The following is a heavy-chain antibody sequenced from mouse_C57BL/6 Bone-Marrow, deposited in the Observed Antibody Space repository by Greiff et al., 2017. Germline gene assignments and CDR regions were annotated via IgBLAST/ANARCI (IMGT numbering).Heavy chain of an antibody. Sequence: VQLQQSGPGLVQPSQSLSITCTVSGFSLTSYGVHWVRQSPGKGLEWLGVIWSGGSTDYNAAFISRLSISKDNSKSQVFFKMNSLQADDTAIYXCATSPYYYGSSYWYFDVWGTGTTVTVSS. J-gene: IGHJ1*03. CDR3: ATSPYYYGSSYWYFDV. CDR1: GFSLTSYG. D-gene: IGHD1-1*01. V-gene: IGHV2-2*01. CDR2: IWSGGST.